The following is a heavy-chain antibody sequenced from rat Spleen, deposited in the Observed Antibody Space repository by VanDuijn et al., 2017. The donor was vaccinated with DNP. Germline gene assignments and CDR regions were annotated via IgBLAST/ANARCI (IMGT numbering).Heavy chain of an antibody. CDR3: ARLPITPVADY. D-gene: IGHD1-1*01. V-gene: IGHV5-22*01. CDR2: ISYEGSNT. J-gene: IGHJ2*01. Sequence: EVQLVESGGGLVQPGRSLKLSCAASGFTFSDYYMAWVRQAPKKGLEWVASISYEGSNTYSGDSVKGRFTISRDNAKSTLYLQRSSLRSEEKATYYCARLPITPVADYWGQGVMVTVSS. CDR1: GFTFSDYY.